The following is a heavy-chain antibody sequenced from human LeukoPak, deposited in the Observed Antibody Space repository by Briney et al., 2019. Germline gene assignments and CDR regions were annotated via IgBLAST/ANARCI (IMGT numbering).Heavy chain of an antibody. D-gene: IGHD6-19*01. Sequence: SETLSLTCTVSARSINTYYWSCIRQPRGKGLEWIGGIFYSWSNNSNPSVRRRLTISVDTSKNQFSMKLGSVTAADAAVYYCATLNTGGWYFDNWGQGSLVTASS. CDR1: ARSINTYY. J-gene: IGHJ4*02. V-gene: IGHV4-59*08. CDR3: ATLNTGGWYFDN. CDR2: IFYSWSN.